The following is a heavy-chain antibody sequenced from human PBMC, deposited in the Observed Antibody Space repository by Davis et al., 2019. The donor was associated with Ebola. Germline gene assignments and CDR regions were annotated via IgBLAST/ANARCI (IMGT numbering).Heavy chain of an antibody. J-gene: IGHJ4*02. V-gene: IGHV4-61*09. CDR2: IYTSGST. Sequence: SETLSLTCNVSGASISSGYFSWSWVRQPAGKGLEWIGHIYTSGSTNYNPSLKSRVTISVDTSKNHFSLRLKSVTAADTAIYFCARDRQDSRAYGFWGQGTLVTVSS. CDR1: GASISSGYFS. CDR3: ARDRQDSRAYGF. D-gene: IGHD3-22*01.